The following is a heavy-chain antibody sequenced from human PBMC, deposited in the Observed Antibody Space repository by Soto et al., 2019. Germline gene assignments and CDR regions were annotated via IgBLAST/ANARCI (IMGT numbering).Heavy chain of an antibody. D-gene: IGHD5-18*01. V-gene: IGHV3-48*02. CDR2: ISSSSSTI. Sequence: GGSLRLSCAASGFTFSSYSMNWVRQAPGKGLEWVSYISSSSSTIYYADSVKGRFTISRDNAKNSLYLQMNSLRDEDTAVYYWARDDGAWIQQSRTHAFDIWGQGTMVTVSS. CDR1: GFTFSSYS. CDR3: ARDDGAWIQQSRTHAFDI. J-gene: IGHJ3*02.